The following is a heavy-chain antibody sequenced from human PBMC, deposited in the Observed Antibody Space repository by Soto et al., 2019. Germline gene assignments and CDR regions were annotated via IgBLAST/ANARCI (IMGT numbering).Heavy chain of an antibody. CDR1: GGTFGSYA. V-gene: IGHV1-69*12. CDR2: IIAIFGTA. Sequence: VQLVQTGAEVKKPGCSVKVSCKASGGTFGSYAISWVRQAPGPGLEWMGGIIAIFGTANYAQEFQGRVKITADESTSTAYMELSSLRSEDTAVYYCARSPDYYDLEAFDYWGQGTLVTVSS. CDR3: ARSPDYYDLEAFDY. J-gene: IGHJ4*02. D-gene: IGHD3-22*01.